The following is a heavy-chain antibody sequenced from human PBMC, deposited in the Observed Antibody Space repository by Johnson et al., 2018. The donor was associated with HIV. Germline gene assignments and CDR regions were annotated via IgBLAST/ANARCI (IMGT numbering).Heavy chain of an antibody. D-gene: IGHD3-10*01. V-gene: IGHV3-66*03. CDR2: NWNGGSSI. Sequence: VQLVESGGGLIQPGGSLRLSCAASGFTVSSNYMSWVRQAPGKGLEWVSRINWNGGSSIYYADSGKGRFTISRDNSKNTLYLQMNSLRAEDTAVYYCARDPITMVRGAFDIWGQGTMVTVSS. CDR3: ARDPITMVRGAFDI. J-gene: IGHJ3*02. CDR1: GFTVSSNY.